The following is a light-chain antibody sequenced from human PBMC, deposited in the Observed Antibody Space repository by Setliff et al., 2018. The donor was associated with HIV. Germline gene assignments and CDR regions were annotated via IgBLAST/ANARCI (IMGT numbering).Light chain of an antibody. CDR2: DVS. CDR3: CSYAGSYPSYV. CDR1: SSDVGSYNL. J-gene: IGLJ1*01. V-gene: IGLV2-23*02. Sequence: QSALTQPASVSGSPGQSITISCTGTSSDVGSYNLVSWYQQHPGKAPKLMIYDVSERPSGVPDRFSGSKSGNTASLTISGLQAEDDADYYCCSYAGSYPSYVFGTGTKVTVL.